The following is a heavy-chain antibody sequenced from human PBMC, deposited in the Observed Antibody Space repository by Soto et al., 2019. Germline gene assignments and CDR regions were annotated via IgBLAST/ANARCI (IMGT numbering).Heavy chain of an antibody. CDR1: GYTFTSYG. CDR2: ITTYNGNT. D-gene: IGHD2-15*01. CDR3: ARVRCSGGTCYSRFYYYYGMDV. J-gene: IGHJ6*02. Sequence: ASVKVSCKASGYTFTSYGINWVRQAPGQGLEWMGWITTYNGNTNYAQKLQGRVTMTTDTSTSTAYMELRSLTSDDTAVYYCARVRCSGGTCYSRFYYYYGMDVWGQGTTVTVSS. V-gene: IGHV1-18*01.